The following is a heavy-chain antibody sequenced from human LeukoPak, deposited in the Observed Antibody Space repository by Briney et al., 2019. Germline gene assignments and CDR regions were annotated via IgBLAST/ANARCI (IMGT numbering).Heavy chain of an antibody. CDR2: IYHSGST. V-gene: IGHV4-59*11. Sequence: SETLSLTCTVSSASISSHYWSWIRQPPGKGLEWIGYIYHSGSTYYNPSLKSRVTISVDRSKNQFSLKLSSVTAADTAVYYCARGFKGGLTGYYSFDYWGQGTLVTVSS. D-gene: IGHD3-9*01. CDR3: ARGFKGGLTGYYSFDY. CDR1: SASISSHY. J-gene: IGHJ4*02.